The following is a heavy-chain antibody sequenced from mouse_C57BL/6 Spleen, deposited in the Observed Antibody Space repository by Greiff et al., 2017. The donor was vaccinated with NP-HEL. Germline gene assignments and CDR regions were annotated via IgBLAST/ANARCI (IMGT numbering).Heavy chain of an antibody. Sequence: LVKPGASVKISCKASGYAFSSSWMNWVKQRPGKGLEWIGRIYPGDGDTNYNGKFKGKATLTADKSSSTAYMQLSSLTSEDSAVYFCARSGYGYDGAYAMDYWGQGTSVTVSS. V-gene: IGHV1-82*01. J-gene: IGHJ4*01. CDR3: ARSGYGYDGAYAMDY. D-gene: IGHD2-2*01. CDR2: IYPGDGDT. CDR1: GYAFSSSW.